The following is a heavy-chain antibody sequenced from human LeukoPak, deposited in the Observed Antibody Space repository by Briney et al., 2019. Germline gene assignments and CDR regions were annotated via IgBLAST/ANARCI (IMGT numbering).Heavy chain of an antibody. Sequence: SVKVSCKASGGTFSSYAISWVRQAPGQGLEWMGRIIPILGIANYAQKFQGRVTITADKSTSTAYTELSSLRSEDTAVYYCASGRHDYGDYVCDYWGQGTLVTVSS. CDR2: IIPILGIA. CDR1: GGTFSSYA. V-gene: IGHV1-69*04. D-gene: IGHD4-17*01. J-gene: IGHJ4*02. CDR3: ASGRHDYGDYVCDY.